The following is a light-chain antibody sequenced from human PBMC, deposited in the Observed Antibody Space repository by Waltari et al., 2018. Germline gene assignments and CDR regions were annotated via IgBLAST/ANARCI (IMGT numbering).Light chain of an antibody. CDR2: KAS. V-gene: IGKV1-5*03. J-gene: IGKJ1*01. Sequence: DIQMTQSPSTLSASVGDRVTITCRASQSISSWLAWYQQKPGKAPKLLIYKASSVERGVPSRFSGSGSGTDFTLTISSLQPEDFATYYCQQSSSTPPWTFGQGTKVEIK. CDR1: QSISSW. CDR3: QQSSSTPPWT.